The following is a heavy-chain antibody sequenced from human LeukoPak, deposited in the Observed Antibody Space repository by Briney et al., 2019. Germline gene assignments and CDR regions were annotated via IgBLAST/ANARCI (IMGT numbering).Heavy chain of an antibody. D-gene: IGHD3-22*01. J-gene: IGHJ4*02. CDR3: ARDYNYYYDSSGGEAY. V-gene: IGHV1-2*02. Sequence: ASVKVSCKASGYTFTVYYMHWVRQAPGQGLEWMGWINPNSGGTNYAQKFQGRVTMTRDTSISTAYMELSRLRSDDTAVDYCARDYNYYYDSSGGEAYWGQGTLVTVSS. CDR1: GYTFTVYY. CDR2: INPNSGGT.